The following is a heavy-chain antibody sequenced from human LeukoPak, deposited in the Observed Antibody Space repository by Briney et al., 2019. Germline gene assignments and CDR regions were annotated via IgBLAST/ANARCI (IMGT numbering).Heavy chain of an antibody. Sequence: GGSLRLSCAASGFSFFSYEMTWVRQAPGKGLEWVSFTNARGDITHIADSVKGRFTISRDNSKNTLYLQINSLRAEDTAVYYCAKDHLPGIVVADRDYWGQGTLVTVSS. J-gene: IGHJ4*02. D-gene: IGHD6-19*01. CDR2: TNARGDIT. V-gene: IGHV3-23*01. CDR1: GFSFFSYE. CDR3: AKDHLPGIVVADRDY.